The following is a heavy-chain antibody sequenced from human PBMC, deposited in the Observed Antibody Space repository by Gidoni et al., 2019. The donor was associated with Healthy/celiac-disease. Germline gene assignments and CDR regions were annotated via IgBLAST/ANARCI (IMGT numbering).Heavy chain of an antibody. CDR1: GFTFSDYE. CDR3: ARDGFDC. J-gene: IGHJ4*02. V-gene: IGHV3-48*03. Sequence: VQLEASGGGLGQPGGSLRLSWAASGFTFSDYEMNWVRQAPGKGLEWVSYIRSSGSPIFYADSVKGRFTISRDNTNNSLYLQMSSLAAEGTAVYYCARDGFDCWGQGTLVIVSS. CDR2: IRSSGSPI.